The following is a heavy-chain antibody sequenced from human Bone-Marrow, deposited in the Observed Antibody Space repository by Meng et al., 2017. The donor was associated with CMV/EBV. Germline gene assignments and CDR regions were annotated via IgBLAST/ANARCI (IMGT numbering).Heavy chain of an antibody. CDR2: VSYDGTKK. D-gene: IGHD5/OR15-5a*01. CDR3: ARDLSLYYYFGMDV. V-gene: IGHV3-30*04. CDR1: GFNFSSYA. J-gene: IGHJ6*02. Sequence: LSLTCAASGFNFSSYAMHWVRQAPGKGLEWVAVVSYDGTKKYNAESVKGRFTISRDKSKNTVYLQVNSLRAEDTAVYYCARDLSLYYYFGMDVWGQGTTVTVSS.